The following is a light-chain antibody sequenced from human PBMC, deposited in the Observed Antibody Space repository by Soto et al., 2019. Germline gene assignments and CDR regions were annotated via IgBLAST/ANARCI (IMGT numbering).Light chain of an antibody. Sequence: EMVLTQSPATLSLSPWGVARLSCMASQSVSSYLAWYQQKPGQAPRLLIYDAFNRATGIPARFSGSGSGTDFTLTISSLEPQDFAVYYCQQRSNWPLTFGGGTKVDIK. J-gene: IGKJ4*01. CDR1: QSVSSY. CDR2: DAF. CDR3: QQRSNWPLT. V-gene: IGKV3-11*01.